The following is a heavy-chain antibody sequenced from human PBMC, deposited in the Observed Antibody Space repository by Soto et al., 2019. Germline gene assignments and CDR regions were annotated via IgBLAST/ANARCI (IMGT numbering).Heavy chain of an antibody. CDR1: GYTFTSYG. V-gene: IGHV1-18*04. Sequence: QVQLVQSGAEVKKPGASVKVSCKASGYTFTSYGISWVRQAPGQGLEWMGWISAYNGNTNYAQKLQGRVTMTTDTSTSTAYMELRSLRSDDTAVYYCARDAYYYDSSGSSYGMDVWGQGTTVTVSS. CDR2: ISAYNGNT. J-gene: IGHJ6*02. D-gene: IGHD3-22*01. CDR3: ARDAYYYDSSGSSYGMDV.